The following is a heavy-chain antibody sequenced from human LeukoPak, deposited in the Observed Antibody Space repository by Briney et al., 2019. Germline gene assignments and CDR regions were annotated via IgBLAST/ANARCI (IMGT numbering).Heavy chain of an antibody. D-gene: IGHD3-9*01. CDR3: ARQNYDISTGYYDDY. CDR1: GFSLSNSGMC. V-gene: IGHV2-70*01. CDR2: LYWDDDK. J-gene: IGHJ4*02. Sequence: SGPTLVNPTQTLTLTCTFSGFSLSNSGMCVRWIRQPPGKSLEWLPHLYWDDDKCYSTSLKTKLTISKHTSKNQVVLTMTNMDPVDTATYYCARQNYDISTGYYDDYWGQGTLVTVSS.